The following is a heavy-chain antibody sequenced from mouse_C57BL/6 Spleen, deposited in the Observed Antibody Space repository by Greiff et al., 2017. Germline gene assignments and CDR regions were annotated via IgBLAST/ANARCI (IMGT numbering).Heavy chain of an antibody. D-gene: IGHD1-1*01. CDR2: IDPENGDT. CDR1: GFNIKDDY. CDR3: TTGATVVAVDY. V-gene: IGHV14-4*01. Sequence: EVQLQQSGAELVRPGASVKLSCTASGFNIKDDYMHWVKQRPEQGLEWIGWIDPENGDTEYASKFQGKATITADTSSNTAYLQLSSLTSEDTAVYYCTTGATVVAVDYWGQGTTLTVSS. J-gene: IGHJ2*01.